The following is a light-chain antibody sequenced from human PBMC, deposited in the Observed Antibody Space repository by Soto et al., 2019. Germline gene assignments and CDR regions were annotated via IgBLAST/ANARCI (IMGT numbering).Light chain of an antibody. CDR2: AAS. CDR1: QSVSSN. Sequence: EIVMTQSPATLSVSPGERATLSCRASQSVSSNVAWYQHKPGQAPRLLIYAASTRATGIPARFSGSGSGTEFILTISSLQSEDFAVYYCQHYNNWSPWTFGQGSKVEIK. J-gene: IGKJ1*01. V-gene: IGKV3-15*01. CDR3: QHYNNWSPWT.